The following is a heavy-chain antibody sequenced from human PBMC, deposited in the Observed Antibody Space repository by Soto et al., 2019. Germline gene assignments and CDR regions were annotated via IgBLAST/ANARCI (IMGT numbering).Heavy chain of an antibody. CDR1: GGSFSGYY. Sequence: PSETLSLTCAVYGGSFSGYYWSWIRQPPGKGLEWIGEINHIGSTNYNPSLKSRVTISVDTSKNQFSLKLSSVTAADTAVYYCARGRGFYYGSGSSNFFDYWGQGTLVTVSS. J-gene: IGHJ4*02. CDR2: INHIGST. V-gene: IGHV4-34*01. D-gene: IGHD3-10*01. CDR3: ARGRGFYYGSGSSNFFDY.